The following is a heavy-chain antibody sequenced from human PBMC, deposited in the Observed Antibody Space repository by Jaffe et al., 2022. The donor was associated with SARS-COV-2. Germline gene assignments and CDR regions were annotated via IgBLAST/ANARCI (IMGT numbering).Heavy chain of an antibody. Sequence: EVQLVESGGGLVQPGRSLRLSCAASGFTFDDYAMHWVRQAPGKGLEWVSGISWNSGSIGYADSVKGRFTISRDNAKNSLYLQMNSLRAEDTALYYCAKDIGGPEYYYGSGTGAFDIWGQGTMVTVSS. J-gene: IGHJ3*02. CDR2: ISWNSGSI. CDR1: GFTFDDYA. D-gene: IGHD3-10*01. V-gene: IGHV3-9*01. CDR3: AKDIGGPEYYYGSGTGAFDI.